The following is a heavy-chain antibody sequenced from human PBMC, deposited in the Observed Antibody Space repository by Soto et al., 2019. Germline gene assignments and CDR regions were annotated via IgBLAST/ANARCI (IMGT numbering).Heavy chain of an antibody. J-gene: IGHJ3*02. CDR1: GFTFSNYA. Sequence: QVQLVESGGGVVQPGTSLTLSCAASGFTFSNYAMHWVRQAPGKGLEWVAAMSFDGTRYYADSVKGRSTISRDSARNTVFLQTSGLRVDDTALYYCTRGRPLPSMNTGDEPLDIWGQGTRVTVSS. CDR2: MSFDGTR. D-gene: IGHD3-16*01. CDR3: TRGRPLPSMNTGDEPLDI. V-gene: IGHV3-30*03.